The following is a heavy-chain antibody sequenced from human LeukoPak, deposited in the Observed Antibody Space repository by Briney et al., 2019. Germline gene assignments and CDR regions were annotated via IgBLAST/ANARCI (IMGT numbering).Heavy chain of an antibody. J-gene: IGHJ4*02. D-gene: IGHD3-3*01. Sequence: GGSLRLSCAASGFTFSSYAMSWVRQAPGKGLEWVSAISGSGGSTYYADSVKGRFTISRDNSKNTLYLQMNSLKTEDTAVYYCTTDRLRFLEWLAFDYWGQGTLVTVSS. V-gene: IGHV3-23*01. CDR1: GFTFSSYA. CDR2: ISGSGGST. CDR3: TTDRLRFLEWLAFDY.